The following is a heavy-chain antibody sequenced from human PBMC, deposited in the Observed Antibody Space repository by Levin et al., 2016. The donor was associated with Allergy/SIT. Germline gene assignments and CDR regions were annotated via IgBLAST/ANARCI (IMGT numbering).Heavy chain of an antibody. CDR1: GFKFSDSY. V-gene: IGHV3-11*05. D-gene: IGHD6-13*01. CDR2: ISNSGSYT. J-gene: IGHJ4*02. Sequence: GGSLRLSCEVSGFKFSDSYMSWIRQAPGKGLEWLSYISNSGSYTNDADSMKGRFTISRDNTKNSLFLQLNSLRVEDTAVYYCARVRTGNSSSWYVEFDYWGQGTLVTVSA. CDR3: ARVRTGNSSSWYVEFDY.